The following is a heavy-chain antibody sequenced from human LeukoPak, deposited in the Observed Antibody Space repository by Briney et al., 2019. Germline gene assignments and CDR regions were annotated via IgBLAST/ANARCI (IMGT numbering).Heavy chain of an antibody. V-gene: IGHV3-11*01. CDR1: EFTFSAYY. Sequence: GGSLDLSVPAPEFTFSAYYMSWIRKPPGKGLEWFSYISSSGSTIYYADSVKGRFTISRDNAKNSLYLQMNSLRAEDTAVYYCARDRGGYDQNWFDPWGQGTLVTVSS. J-gene: IGHJ5*02. D-gene: IGHD5-12*01. CDR2: ISSSGSTI. CDR3: ARDRGGYDQNWFDP.